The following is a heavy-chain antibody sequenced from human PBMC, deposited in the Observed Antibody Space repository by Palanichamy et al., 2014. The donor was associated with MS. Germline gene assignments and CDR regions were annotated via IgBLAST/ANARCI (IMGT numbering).Heavy chain of an antibody. D-gene: IGHD5-18*01. CDR1: GFSFSSYA. CDR3: AKGSDAAKANWFDP. CDR2: ISDSGGST. V-gene: IGHV3-23*01. J-gene: IGHJ5*02. Sequence: EVQRVGVWGRAWYSLGGPVRLSCAASGFSFSSYAMTWVRQAPGKGLEWVSAISDSGGSTYYADFVKGRFTISRDNSRHTLYLQMNSLRAEDTAVYHCAKGSDAAKANWFDPWGQGTLVTVSS.